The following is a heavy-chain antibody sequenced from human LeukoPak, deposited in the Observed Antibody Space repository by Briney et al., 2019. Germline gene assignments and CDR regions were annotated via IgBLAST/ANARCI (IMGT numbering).Heavy chain of an antibody. CDR3: ARDYYYDSSGYYFGPDAFDI. Sequence: GGSLRLSCAASGFTFSSYWMSWVRQAPGKGLEWVANIKQDGSEKYYVDSVKGRFTISRDNAKNSLYLQMNSLRAEDTAVYYCARDYYYDSSGYYFGPDAFDIWGQGTMVTVSS. D-gene: IGHD3-22*01. CDR2: IKQDGSEK. V-gene: IGHV3-7*01. J-gene: IGHJ3*02. CDR1: GFTFSSYW.